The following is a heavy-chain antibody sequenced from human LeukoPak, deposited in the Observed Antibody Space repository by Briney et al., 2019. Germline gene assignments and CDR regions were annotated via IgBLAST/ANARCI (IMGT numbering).Heavy chain of an antibody. Sequence: GASVKVSCKASGYTFTSYGISWVRQAPGQGLEWMGWISAYNGNTNYAQKLQGRVTMTTDTSTSTAYMELRSLRSDDTAVYYCASKRRALHFGSGNMYGMDVWGQGTTVTVSS. J-gene: IGHJ6*02. CDR1: GYTFTSYG. CDR2: ISAYNGNT. CDR3: ASKRRALHFGSGNMYGMDV. V-gene: IGHV1-18*01. D-gene: IGHD3-10*01.